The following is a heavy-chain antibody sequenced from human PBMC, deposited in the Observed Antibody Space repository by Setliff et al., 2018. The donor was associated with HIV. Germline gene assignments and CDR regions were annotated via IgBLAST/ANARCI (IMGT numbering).Heavy chain of an antibody. D-gene: IGHD6-19*01. CDR1: GDSISSRFH. Sequence: KPSETLSLTCTVSGDSISSRFHWGWIRQPPGKGLERIAIAHSSGNTYYNPSLESRVSIAVDMSKSQLSLNLTSVTAADTAVYYCARRTEQWLGGDRYYYYMDVWGKGTTVTVSS. CDR2: AHSSGNT. V-gene: IGHV4-39*01. J-gene: IGHJ6*03. CDR3: ARRTEQWLGGDRYYYYMDV.